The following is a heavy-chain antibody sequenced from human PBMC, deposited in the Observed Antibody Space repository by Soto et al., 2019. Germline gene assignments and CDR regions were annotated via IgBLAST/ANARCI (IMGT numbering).Heavy chain of an antibody. CDR2: IWYDGSNK. CDR3: ARDEYLNNLRSGMDV. V-gene: IGHV3-33*01. CDR1: GFTFSSYG. D-gene: IGHD1-1*01. J-gene: IGHJ6*02. Sequence: GGSLRLSCAASGFTFSSYGMHWVRQAPGKGLEWVAVIWYDGSNKYYADSVKGRFTISRENSKNTLYLQMNSLRAEDTAVYYCARDEYLNNLRSGMDVWGQGTTVTVSS.